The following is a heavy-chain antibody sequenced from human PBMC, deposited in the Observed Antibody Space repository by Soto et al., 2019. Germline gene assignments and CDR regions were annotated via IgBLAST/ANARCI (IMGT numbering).Heavy chain of an antibody. CDR3: AKDLRVVPAAMLNWFDP. Sequence: GGSLRLSCAASGFTFSSYGMHWVRQAPGKGLEWVAVISYDGSNKYYADSVKGRFTISRDNSKNTLYLQMNSLRAEDTAVYYCAKDLRVVPAAMLNWFDPWGQGTLVTVSS. J-gene: IGHJ5*02. CDR2: ISYDGSNK. V-gene: IGHV3-30*18. CDR1: GFTFSSYG. D-gene: IGHD2-2*01.